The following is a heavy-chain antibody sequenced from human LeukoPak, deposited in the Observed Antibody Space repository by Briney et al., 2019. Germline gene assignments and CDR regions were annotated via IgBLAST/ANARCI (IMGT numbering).Heavy chain of an antibody. Sequence: SVKVSCKASGGTFSSYAISWVRQAPGQGLEWMGRIVPILGIANYAQKFQGRVTITADKSTSTAYMELSSLRSEDTAVYYCARDDNDFWSGYYTGIAAGYGMDVWGQGTTVTVSS. CDR3: ARDDNDFWSGYYTGIAAGYGMDV. CDR2: IVPILGIA. V-gene: IGHV1-69*04. J-gene: IGHJ6*02. CDR1: GGTFSSYA. D-gene: IGHD3-3*01.